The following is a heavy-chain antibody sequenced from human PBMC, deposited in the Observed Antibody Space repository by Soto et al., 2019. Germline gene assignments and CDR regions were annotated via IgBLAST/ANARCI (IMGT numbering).Heavy chain of an antibody. CDR3: ARGGSLNWYFDL. Sequence: EVQLVESGGGLVQPGGSLRLSCAASGFTFSSYWMHWVRQAPGKGLVWVSRINSDGSSTSYADSVKGRFTISRDNAKNTRYLQRNSLRAEDTAVYYCARGGSLNWYFDLWGRGTLVTVSS. D-gene: IGHD1-26*01. J-gene: IGHJ2*01. V-gene: IGHV3-74*01. CDR2: INSDGSST. CDR1: GFTFSSYW.